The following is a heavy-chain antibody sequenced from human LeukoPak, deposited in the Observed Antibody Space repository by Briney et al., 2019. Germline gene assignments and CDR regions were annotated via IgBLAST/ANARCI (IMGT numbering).Heavy chain of an antibody. J-gene: IGHJ5*02. CDR1: GYTFTGYY. D-gene: IGHD6-19*01. CDR2: INPNSGGT. V-gene: IGHV1-2*02. CDR3: APEGLAQQWLVQA. Sequence: GASVKVSCKASGYTFTGYYMRWVRQAPGQGLEWMGWINPNSGGTNYAQTFQGRVTMTSDTSISTAYMELSWLRSDDRAVYYCAPEGLAQQWLVQAWGQGTLVTVSS.